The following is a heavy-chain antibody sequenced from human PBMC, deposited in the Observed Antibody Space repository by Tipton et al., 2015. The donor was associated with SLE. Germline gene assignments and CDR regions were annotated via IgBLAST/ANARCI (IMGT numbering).Heavy chain of an antibody. D-gene: IGHD6-19*01. CDR3: ARGRYISGRGWFDP. CDR1: GGSISSSSYY. V-gene: IGHV4-39*01. CDR2: IYYSGST. J-gene: IGHJ5*02. Sequence: TLSLTCTVSGGSISSSSYYWGWIRQPPGKGLEWIGSIYYSGSTYYNPSLKSRVTISVDTSKNQFSLKLSSVTAADTAVHNCARGRYISGRGWFDPWGQGTLVTVSS.